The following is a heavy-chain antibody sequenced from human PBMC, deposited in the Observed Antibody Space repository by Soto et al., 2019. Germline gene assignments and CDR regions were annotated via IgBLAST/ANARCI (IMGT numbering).Heavy chain of an antibody. CDR1: GYTFTDYY. CDR2: INPNSGGT. Sequence: ASVKVSCKASGYTFTDYYMHWVRQAPGQGLEWMGWINPNSGGTNYAQKFQGRVTMTRDTSISTAYMELSRLRSDDTAVYYCARKLELRASYYYYSDMDVWGQGTTVTVSS. CDR3: ARKLELRASYYYYSDMDV. J-gene: IGHJ6*02. D-gene: IGHD1-7*01. V-gene: IGHV1-2*02.